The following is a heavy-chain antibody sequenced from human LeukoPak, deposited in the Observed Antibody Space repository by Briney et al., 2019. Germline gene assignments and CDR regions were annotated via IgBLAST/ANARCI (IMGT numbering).Heavy chain of an antibody. CDR1: GASFNSDDQY. CDR2: IHPSGML. CDR3: SRGLDSRKLGY. J-gene: IGHJ4*02. V-gene: IGHV4-31*03. D-gene: IGHD3-22*01. Sequence: PSETLSLTCTVSGASFNSDDQYWNWIRQSPGKGLEWIGSIHPSGMLYNNPSLESRVTMSRDTSKNQFSLNLNSVTAAGTAVYFCSRGLDSRKLGYWGQGVLVTVSS.